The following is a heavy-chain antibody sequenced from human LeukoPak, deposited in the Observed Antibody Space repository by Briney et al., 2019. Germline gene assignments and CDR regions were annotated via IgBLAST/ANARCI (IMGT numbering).Heavy chain of an antibody. CDR3: ARERDDYYFDY. Sequence: PGGSLRLSCAASGFTFSGYEVNWVRQAPGKGLEWVSYISRSGTIISYADSVKGRSTISRDNAKNSLYLQMNSLRAEDTAVYYCARERDDYYFDYWGQGTLVTVSS. CDR1: GFTFSGYE. J-gene: IGHJ4*02. V-gene: IGHV3-48*03. D-gene: IGHD3-3*01. CDR2: ISRSGTII.